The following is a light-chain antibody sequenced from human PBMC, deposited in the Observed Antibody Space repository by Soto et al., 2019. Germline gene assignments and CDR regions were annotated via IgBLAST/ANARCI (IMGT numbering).Light chain of an antibody. V-gene: IGLV2-14*01. J-gene: IGLJ2*01. CDR1: SSDVGVYNY. Sequence: QSALTQPASVSGSPGQSITIACTGTSSDVGVYNYVSWYQQHPGKAPKLMIYEVSNRPSGVSNRFSGSKSGNTASLTISGLQPEDEADYYCSSYTSSNTLVVFGGGTKLTVL. CDR3: SSYTSSNTLVV. CDR2: EVS.